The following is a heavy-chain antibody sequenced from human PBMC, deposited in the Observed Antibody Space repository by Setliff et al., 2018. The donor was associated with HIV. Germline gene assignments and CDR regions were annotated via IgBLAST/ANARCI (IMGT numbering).Heavy chain of an antibody. V-gene: IGHV1-69*13. CDR1: GGTFSSYS. D-gene: IGHD2-15*01. CDR3: ARGSGGYCSGGSCYFGFGLSL. J-gene: IGHJ6*02. Sequence: GASVKVSCKASGGTFSSYSITWVRQAPGQGLEWMGGIIPIFNTANYAQKFQGRVTITEDESTSTAYMELSSRGSEDTAVYYCARGSGGYCSGGSCYFGFGLSLWGQGTTVTVSS. CDR2: IIPIFNTA.